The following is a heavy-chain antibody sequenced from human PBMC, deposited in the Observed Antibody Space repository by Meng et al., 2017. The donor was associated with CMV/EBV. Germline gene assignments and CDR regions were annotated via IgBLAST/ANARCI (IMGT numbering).Heavy chain of an antibody. V-gene: IGHV4-39*07. CDR2: IYYSGST. CDR3: ARVMGPNRTPYYFDY. Sequence: LQLQGSGPGSVKPSETLSLPCTVAGGSTSRSSYYWGWIRQPPGKGLEWIGYIYYSGSTYYNPSLKSRVTISVDTSKNQFSLKLSSVTAADTAVYYCARVMGPNRTPYYFDYWGQGTLVTVSS. D-gene: IGHD1-14*01. J-gene: IGHJ4*02. CDR1: GGSTSRSSYY.